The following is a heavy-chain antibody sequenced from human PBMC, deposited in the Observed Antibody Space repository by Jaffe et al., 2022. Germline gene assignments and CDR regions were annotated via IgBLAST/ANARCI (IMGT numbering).Heavy chain of an antibody. J-gene: IGHJ4*02. CDR2: IRYDGSNK. D-gene: IGHD3-9*01. CDR3: AKDPPGDTIFGI. V-gene: IGHV3-30*02. Sequence: QVQLVESGGGVVQPGGSLRLSCAASGFTFSSYGMHWVRQAPGKGLEWVAFIRYDGSNKYYADSVKGRFTISRDNSKNTLYLQMNSLRAEDTAVYYCAKDPPGDTIFGIWGQGTLVTVSS. CDR1: GFTFSSYG.